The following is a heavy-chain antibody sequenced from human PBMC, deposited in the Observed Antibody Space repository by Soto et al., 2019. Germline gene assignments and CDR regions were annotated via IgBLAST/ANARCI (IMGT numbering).Heavy chain of an antibody. CDR3: ARDRYCSSTSCYYYYYYMDV. CDR2: IKQDGSEK. D-gene: IGHD2-2*01. V-gene: IGHV3-7*01. CDR1: GFTFSSYW. Sequence: GGSLRLSCAASGFTFSSYWMSWVRQAPGKGLEWVANIKQDGSEKYYVDSVKGRFTISRDNAKNSLYLQMNSLRAEDTAVYYWARDRYCSSTSCYYYYYYMDVWGKGTTVTVSS. J-gene: IGHJ6*03.